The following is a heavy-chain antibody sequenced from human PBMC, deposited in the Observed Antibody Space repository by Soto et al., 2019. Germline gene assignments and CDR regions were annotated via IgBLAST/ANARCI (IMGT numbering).Heavy chain of an antibody. CDR1: GYSFTSYW. D-gene: IGHD4-17*01. Sequence: GESLKISCKGSGYSFTSYWIGWVRQMPGKGLEWMGIIYPGDSDTRYSPSFQGQVTISADKSISTAYLQWSSLKASDTAMYYCARNRDYGDYVSWFDPWGQGTLVTVSS. V-gene: IGHV5-51*01. CDR2: IYPGDSDT. J-gene: IGHJ5*02. CDR3: ARNRDYGDYVSWFDP.